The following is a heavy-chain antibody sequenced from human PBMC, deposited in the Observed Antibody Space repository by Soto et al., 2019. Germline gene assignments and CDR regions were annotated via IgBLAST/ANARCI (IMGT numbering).Heavy chain of an antibody. J-gene: IGHJ3*01. V-gene: IGHV2-5*02. D-gene: IGHD5-12*01. CDR1: GFSLTTSGVG. Sequence: QITLKESGPPLVRPTQTLTLTCTFSGFSLTTSGVGVGWIRQPPGKALEWLALVYWDDDKRFSPSLKTRLAITKDTSKNQVVLTMANMDTEDTATYFCARLHSGLLAPPPHDGFDVWGQGTMVTVSS. CDR2: VYWDDDK. CDR3: ARLHSGLLAPPPHDGFDV.